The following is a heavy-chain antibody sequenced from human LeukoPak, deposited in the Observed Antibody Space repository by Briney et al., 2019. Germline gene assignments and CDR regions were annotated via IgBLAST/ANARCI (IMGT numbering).Heavy chain of an antibody. D-gene: IGHD2-21*02. CDR3: ARDSRVTAIVEYYFDY. CDR1: GGSISSSSYY. V-gene: IGHV4-39*07. CDR2: IYYSGST. J-gene: IGHJ4*02. Sequence: SETLSLTCTVSGGSISSSSYYWGWIRQPPGKGLEWIGSIYYSGSTYYNSPLKSRVTISVDTSKNQFSLKLSSVTAADTAVYYCARDSRVTAIVEYYFDYWGQGTLVTVSS.